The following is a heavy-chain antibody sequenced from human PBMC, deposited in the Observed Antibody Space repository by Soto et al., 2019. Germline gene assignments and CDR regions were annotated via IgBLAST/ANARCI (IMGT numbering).Heavy chain of an antibody. V-gene: IGHV4-39*01. D-gene: IGHD3-10*01. CDR3: ATYGSGGYYYFDY. CDR2: IYYSGST. Sequence: PSETLSLTCTVSGGSIGSSGYYWGWIRQPPGKGLEWIGSIYYSGSTYYNTSLKSRVTISVDTSKNQFSLKLNSVTAADTAIYYCATYGSGGYYYFDYWGQGTLVTVSS. J-gene: IGHJ4*02. CDR1: GGSIGSSGYY.